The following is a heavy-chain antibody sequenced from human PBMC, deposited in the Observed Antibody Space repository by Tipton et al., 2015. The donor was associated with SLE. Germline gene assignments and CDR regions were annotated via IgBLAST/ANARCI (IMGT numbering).Heavy chain of an antibody. D-gene: IGHD4-17*01. CDR2: INSDGSST. CDR3: AKGHTVTTFDY. Sequence: SLRLSCAASGFTFSSYWMHWVRQAPGKGLVWVSRINSDGSSTSYADSVKGRFTISRDNAKNTLYLQMNSLRAEDTAVYYCAKGHTVTTFDYWGQGTLVTVSS. J-gene: IGHJ4*02. V-gene: IGHV3-74*01. CDR1: GFTFSSYW.